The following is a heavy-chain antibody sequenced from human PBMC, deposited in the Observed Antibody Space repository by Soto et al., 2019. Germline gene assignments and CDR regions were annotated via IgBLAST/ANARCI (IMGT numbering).Heavy chain of an antibody. D-gene: IGHD6-13*01. J-gene: IGHJ5*02. CDR1: GFTFTSSA. CDR2: IVVGSGNT. CDR3: ARDASSSRNIAAAGPFDP. Sequence: SVKVSCKASGFTFTSSAVQWVRQARGQRLEWIGWIVVGSGNTNYAQKFQERVTITRDISTSTAYMELSSLRSEDTAVYYCARDASSSRNIAAAGPFDPWGQGTLVTVSS. V-gene: IGHV1-58*01.